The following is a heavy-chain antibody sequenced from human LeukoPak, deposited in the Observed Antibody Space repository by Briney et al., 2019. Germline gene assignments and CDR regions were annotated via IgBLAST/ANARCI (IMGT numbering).Heavy chain of an antibody. J-gene: IGHJ4*02. CDR3: ARVLASNYYFDY. CDR1: GGSFSGYY. D-gene: IGHD2-8*01. Sequence: SETLSRTCAVYGGSFSGYYWSWIRQPPGKGLEWIGEINHSGSTNYNPSLKSRVTISVDTSKNQFSLKLSSVTAADTAVYYCARVLASNYYFDYWGQGTLVTVSS. CDR2: INHSGST. V-gene: IGHV4-34*01.